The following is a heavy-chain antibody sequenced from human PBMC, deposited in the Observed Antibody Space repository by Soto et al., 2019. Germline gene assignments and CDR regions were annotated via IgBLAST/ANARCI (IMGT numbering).Heavy chain of an antibody. V-gene: IGHV1-58*01. CDR1: GFTFTSSA. J-gene: IGHJ5*02. D-gene: IGHD6-13*01. CDR3: AADGHSSSWTA. Sequence: VASVKVSCKASGFTFTSSAVQWVRQARGQRLEWIGWIVVGSGNTNYAQKFQERVTITRDMSTSTAYMELSSLRSEDTAVYYCAADGHSSSWTAWGQGTLVTVSS. CDR2: IVVGSGNT.